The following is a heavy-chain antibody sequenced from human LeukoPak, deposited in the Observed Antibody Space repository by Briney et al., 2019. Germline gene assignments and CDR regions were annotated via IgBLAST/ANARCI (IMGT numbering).Heavy chain of an antibody. Sequence: GGSLRLSCAASGFTFSSYAMSWVRQAPGKGLEWVSAISGSGGSTYYADSVKGRFTISRDNSKNTLYLQMNSLRAEDTAVYYCASDSYGSGSYYNYWGQGTLVTVSS. V-gene: IGHV3-23*01. D-gene: IGHD3-10*01. CDR1: GFTFSSYA. CDR3: ASDSYGSGSYYNY. CDR2: ISGSGGST. J-gene: IGHJ4*02.